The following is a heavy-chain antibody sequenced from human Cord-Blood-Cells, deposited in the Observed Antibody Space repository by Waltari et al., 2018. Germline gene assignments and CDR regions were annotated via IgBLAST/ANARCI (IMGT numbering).Heavy chain of an antibody. V-gene: IGHV3-21*01. J-gene: IGHJ4*02. CDR2: SSSSSYR. CDR1: GFTLSSYS. D-gene: IGHD6-13*01. CDR3: ARDGGYSSSWYFDY. Sequence: EVQLVESGGGLVKPGGSLRLSCAASGFTLSSYSMNWVRQAPGKGLEWLLSSSSSSYRYYAYSVEGRFTISRDNAKNSLYLQMNSLRAEDTAVYYCARDGGYSSSWYFDYWGQGTLVTVSS.